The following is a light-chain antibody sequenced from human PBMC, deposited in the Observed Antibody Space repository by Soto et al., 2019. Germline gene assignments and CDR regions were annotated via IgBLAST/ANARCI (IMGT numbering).Light chain of an antibody. CDR3: QQYGGSPPYA. V-gene: IGKV3-20*01. CDR1: QTVRSSY. J-gene: IGKJ2*01. CDR2: GAS. Sequence: EIVLTQSPGTLSLSPGERATLSCRASQTVRSSYLAWYPQKPGQAPRLLIYGASSRATGIPDRFSGRGSGNHFTINVSRLEPEDFALYYCQQYGGSPPYAFGQGRKLEI.